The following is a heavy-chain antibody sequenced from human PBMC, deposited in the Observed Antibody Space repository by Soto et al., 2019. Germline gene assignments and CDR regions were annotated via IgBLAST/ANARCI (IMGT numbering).Heavy chain of an antibody. V-gene: IGHV1-2*02. Sequence: QLHLVQSGAVVKKPGASVTVSCSASGYPVTAYYMHWVRQAPGRGLEWMGGINPATGAAKYTQTFRGRGTVTWDASTGTVLMELSGLTSEDTAVFYWARGGGVGVAGSAAFDMWGQGTLVTVSS. J-gene: IGHJ3*02. CDR2: INPATGAA. D-gene: IGHD3-3*01. CDR1: GYPVTAYY. CDR3: ARGGGVGVAGSAAFDM.